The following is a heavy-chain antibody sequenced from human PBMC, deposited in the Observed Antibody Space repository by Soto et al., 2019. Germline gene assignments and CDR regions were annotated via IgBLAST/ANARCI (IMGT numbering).Heavy chain of an antibody. Sequence: SETMSLTCAVDGVSFSCYDLSWILTTTGKGLEWIGEINHSGSTNYNPSLKSRVTISVDTSKNQFSLKLSSVTAADTAVYYCARGQALDIVVVPAATGYYMDVWGKGTTVTVSS. CDR1: GVSFSCYD. CDR3: ARGQALDIVVVPAATGYYMDV. J-gene: IGHJ6*03. D-gene: IGHD2-2*03. CDR2: INHSGST. V-gene: IGHV4-34*01.